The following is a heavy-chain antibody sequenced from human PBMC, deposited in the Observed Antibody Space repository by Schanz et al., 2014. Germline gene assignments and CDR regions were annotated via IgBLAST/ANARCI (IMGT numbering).Heavy chain of an antibody. CDR1: GFSFDDYT. J-gene: IGHJ6*02. CDR2: IDRDGGHT. D-gene: IGHD1-26*01. V-gene: IGHV3-43*01. CDR3: AKDSRASSFDIDV. Sequence: EVQLVESGGVVAQPGGSLRLSCAASGFSFDDYTMHWVRQAPGKGLEWVSLIDRDGGHTYYADSVKGRFTISRDNSKNTLYLQTNSLTTEDTAMYYCAKDSRASSFDIDVWGQGTTVTVSS.